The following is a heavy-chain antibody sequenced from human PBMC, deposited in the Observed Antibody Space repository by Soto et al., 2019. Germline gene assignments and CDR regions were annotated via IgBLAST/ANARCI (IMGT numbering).Heavy chain of an antibody. CDR3: ARIKVRGVISPFFDY. CDR1: GSTFSSYA. D-gene: IGHD3-10*01. J-gene: IGHJ4*02. Sequence: GGSLRLSCAASGSTFSSYAMHWVRQAPGKGLEWVANIKQDGSEKYYVDSVKGRFTISGDNAKNSLYLQMNSLRAEDTAVYYCARIKVRGVISPFFDYWGQGTLVTVSS. CDR2: IKQDGSEK. V-gene: IGHV3-7*01.